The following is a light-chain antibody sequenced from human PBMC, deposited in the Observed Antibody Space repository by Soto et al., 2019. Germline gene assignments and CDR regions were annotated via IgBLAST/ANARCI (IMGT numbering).Light chain of an antibody. Sequence: SYELTQPHSVSVSPGQTARISCSGHALPKQYAYWYQQKSGQAPVLVIYRDTERPSGIPERFSGSSSGTTVTLTISGVQAEDEADYYCQSADSSGSWVFGGGTKVTVL. CDR1: ALPKQY. J-gene: IGLJ3*02. CDR2: RDT. CDR3: QSADSSGSWV. V-gene: IGLV3-25*02.